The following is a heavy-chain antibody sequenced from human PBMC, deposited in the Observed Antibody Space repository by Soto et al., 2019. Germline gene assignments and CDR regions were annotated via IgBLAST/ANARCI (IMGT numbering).Heavy chain of an antibody. V-gene: IGHV4-38-2*02. J-gene: IGHJ4*03. CDR3: ARVNVMVVAGSTFDY. CDR1: GDAISSGSY. D-gene: IGHD6-19*01. CDR2: IYHGGTT. Sequence: XAILSFTCTVPGDAISSGSYWGWIGQPPGEGPEWIASIYHGGTTFYNPSLKSRISISVDTSKNQFSLRLTSVTAADTATYYCARVNVMVVAGSTFDYWGPGTLVTVSS.